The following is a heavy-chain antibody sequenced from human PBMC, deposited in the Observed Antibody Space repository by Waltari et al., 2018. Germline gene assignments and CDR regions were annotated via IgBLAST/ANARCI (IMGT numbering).Heavy chain of an antibody. Sequence: QLQLQESGPGLVKPSETLSFTCTVAGGSISRRSYYWGWIRQPPGKGLEWIGSIYYSGSTYYNPSLKSRVTISVDTSKNQFSLKLSSVTAADTAVYYCATKRESSASGFDYWGQGTLVTVSS. CDR3: ATKRESSASGFDY. J-gene: IGHJ4*02. D-gene: IGHD6-19*01. CDR2: IYYSGST. V-gene: IGHV4-39*01. CDR1: GGSISRRSYY.